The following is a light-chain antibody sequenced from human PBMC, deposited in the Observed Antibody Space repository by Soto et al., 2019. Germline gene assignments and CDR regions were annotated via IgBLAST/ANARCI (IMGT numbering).Light chain of an antibody. CDR3: SSYTTTSTRVV. CDR2: DVS. CDR1: SSDVGGYNY. V-gene: IGLV2-14*03. Sequence: QSALTQPASVSGSPGQSITISCTGTSSDVGGYNYVSWYQQYPGKAPKVLIYDVSNRPSGVSNRFSGSKSGNTASLTISGLQVEAEADYYCSSYTTTSTRVVFGGGTKVTVL. J-gene: IGLJ2*01.